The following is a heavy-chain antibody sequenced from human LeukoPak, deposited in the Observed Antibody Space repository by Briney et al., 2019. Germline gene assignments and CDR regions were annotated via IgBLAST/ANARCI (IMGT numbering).Heavy chain of an antibody. CDR1: GLTLSDYA. CDR3: AKAGSGVPIVVVPAAFDS. V-gene: IGHV3-23*01. Sequence: GGPLRLSCAVSGLTLSDYAMTWVRQAPGKGLEWVSTVSGSGGQTHYADSVKGRFVISRDNFRNTVYLQMNILRVEDTAIYYCAKAGSGVPIVVVPAAFDSWGQGTLVTVSS. J-gene: IGHJ4*02. D-gene: IGHD2-21*01. CDR2: VSGSGGQT.